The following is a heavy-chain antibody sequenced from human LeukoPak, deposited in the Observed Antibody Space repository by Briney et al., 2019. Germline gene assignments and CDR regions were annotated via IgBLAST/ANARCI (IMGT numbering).Heavy chain of an antibody. J-gene: IGHJ4*02. Sequence: PWGAPRLSCGAPGFTLSSYSMHWGRQAPGKGVGWGGGISYDGSNKYYADSVKGRFTISRDNSKNTLYLQMNSLRAEDTAVYYCAREDYGDYDRDFDYWGQGTLVTVSS. CDR2: ISYDGSNK. CDR1: GFTLSSYS. V-gene: IGHV3-30*01. D-gene: IGHD4-17*01. CDR3: AREDYGDYDRDFDY.